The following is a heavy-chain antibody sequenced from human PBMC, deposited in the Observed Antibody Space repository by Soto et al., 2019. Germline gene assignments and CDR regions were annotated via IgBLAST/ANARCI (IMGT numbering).Heavy chain of an antibody. Sequence: QVQLVESGGGVVQPGRSLRLSCAASGFTFSSYGMHWVRQAPGKGLEWVAVISYDGSNKYYADSVKGRFTISRDNSKNTLYLQMNSLRAGDTAVYYCARGRDLTWGSRWFFDLWGRGTLVTVSS. CDR2: ISYDGSNK. J-gene: IGHJ2*01. V-gene: IGHV3-30*03. CDR3: ARGRDLTWGSRWFFDL. D-gene: IGHD7-27*01. CDR1: GFTFSSYG.